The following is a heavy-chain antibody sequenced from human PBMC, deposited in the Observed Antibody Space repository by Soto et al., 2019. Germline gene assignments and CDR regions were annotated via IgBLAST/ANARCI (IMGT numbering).Heavy chain of an antibody. V-gene: IGHV1-18*01. CDR3: ARDTGGATGFDP. CDR1: GYSFTVYG. J-gene: IGHJ5*02. D-gene: IGHD3-10*01. CDR2: MSTYTGDT. Sequence: QVRLVQAGAEVKRPGASVKVSCKTYGYSFTVYGISWVRQAPGQGLEWMGWMSTYTGDTNYARKFRGRVTTTTDISASTSSMEVRSLTTDDTAVYYCARDTGGATGFDPWGQGTPVIVST.